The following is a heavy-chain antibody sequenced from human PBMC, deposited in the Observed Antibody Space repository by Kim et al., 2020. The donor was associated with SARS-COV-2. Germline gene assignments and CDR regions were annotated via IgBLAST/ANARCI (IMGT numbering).Heavy chain of an antibody. CDR3: IRAYTALGAVVTAN. Sequence: GGSLRLSCTGSGFTFGDYAMGWVRQAPGKGLEWLSLIRIKAYGGTTEYVASLKGRFTNSRDDSKSIAYLQMNSLKTEDTAVYYCIRAYTALGAVVTANWGQGTLVIVSS. J-gene: IGHJ4*02. CDR2: IRIKAYGGTT. CDR1: GFTFGDYA. V-gene: IGHV3-49*04. D-gene: IGHD2-21*02.